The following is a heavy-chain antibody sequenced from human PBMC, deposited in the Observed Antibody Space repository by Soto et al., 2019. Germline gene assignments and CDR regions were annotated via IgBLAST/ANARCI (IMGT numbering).Heavy chain of an antibody. D-gene: IGHD2-15*01. Sequence: EVPLVESGGGLVQPGGSLRLSCAASGFTFSSYWMHWVRQAPGKGLVWVSRINSDGSSTTYADSVKGRFTISRDNAKNTLYLQMNSLRAEDTAVYFCARVECSGGSCYSIDFWGQGTLVTVSS. CDR1: GFTFSSYW. J-gene: IGHJ4*02. CDR2: INSDGSST. V-gene: IGHV3-74*01. CDR3: ARVECSGGSCYSIDF.